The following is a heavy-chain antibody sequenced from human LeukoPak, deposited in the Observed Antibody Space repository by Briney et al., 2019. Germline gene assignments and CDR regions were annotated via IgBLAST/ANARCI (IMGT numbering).Heavy chain of an antibody. CDR3: ARHSSGWYFDY. CDR2: INPSGGST. CDR1: GYTFTSYY. Sequence: ASVKVSCKASGYTFTSYYMHWVRQAPGQGLEWMGIINPSGGSTSYAQKFKGRVTMTRDTSTSTVYMELSSLRSEDTAVYYCARHSSGWYFDYWGQGTLVTVSS. D-gene: IGHD6-19*01. J-gene: IGHJ4*02. V-gene: IGHV1-46*03.